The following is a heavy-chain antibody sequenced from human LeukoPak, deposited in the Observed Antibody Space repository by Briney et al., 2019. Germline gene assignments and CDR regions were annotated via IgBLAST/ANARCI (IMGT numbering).Heavy chain of an antibody. D-gene: IGHD6-19*01. V-gene: IGHV3-74*01. CDR3: IRVTGYGSGSDAY. J-gene: IGHJ4*02. CDR2: ISSDGSIT. Sequence: GGSLRLSCAASGFTFSSYWMHWVRQAPGKGLGWVSVISSDGSITDYADSVKGRFTISRDNAKNTLYLQMNGLRAEDTALYYCIRVTGYGSGSDAYWGQGTLVTVSS. CDR1: GFTFSSYW.